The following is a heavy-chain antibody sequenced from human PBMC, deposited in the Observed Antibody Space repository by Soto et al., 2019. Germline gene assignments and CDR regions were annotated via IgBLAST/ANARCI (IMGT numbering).Heavy chain of an antibody. J-gene: IGHJ4*02. D-gene: IGHD1-7*01. V-gene: IGHV3-23*01. CDR3: AKDRNYPRDQFHY. CDR2: ISANGQGI. Sequence: GGSLRLSCAASGFTFSTYALSWVRQAPGKGLEWVSAISANGQGIYYADSVRGRFTISRDNSKNTTFLHMDSLRAEDTAVYYCAKDRNYPRDQFHYWGQGTLVTVSS. CDR1: GFTFSTYA.